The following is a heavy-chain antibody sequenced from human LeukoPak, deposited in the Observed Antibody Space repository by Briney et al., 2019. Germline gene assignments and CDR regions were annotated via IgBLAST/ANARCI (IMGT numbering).Heavy chain of an antibody. CDR1: GGSISGYY. Sequence: SETLPLTCTVSGGSISGYYWSWIRQSPGKGLVWIGYMYYSGSTNYNPSLKSRVTMSVDMSKNQFSLKLSSVTAADTALYYCARHFKYYYDSSGYPRDAFDIWGQGTMVTVSS. CDR3: ARHFKYYYDSSGYPRDAFDI. J-gene: IGHJ3*02. D-gene: IGHD3-22*01. V-gene: IGHV4-59*08. CDR2: MYYSGST.